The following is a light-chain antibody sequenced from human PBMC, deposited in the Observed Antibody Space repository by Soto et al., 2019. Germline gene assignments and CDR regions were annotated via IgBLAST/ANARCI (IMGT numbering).Light chain of an antibody. V-gene: IGKV1-39*01. CDR1: QSISSY. CDR3: QQSYSTPLT. J-gene: IGKJ4*01. CDR2: AAS. Sequence: DIPMTQSPSSLSASVGDRVTITCRASQSISSYLNWYQQKPGKAPKLLIYAASSLQSGVPSRFSGSGSGTEFTLTISSLQPEEFATYYCQQSYSTPLTFGGGTKVEIK.